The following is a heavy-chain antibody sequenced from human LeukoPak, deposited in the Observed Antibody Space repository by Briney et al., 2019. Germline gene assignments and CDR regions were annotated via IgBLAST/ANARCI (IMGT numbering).Heavy chain of an antibody. CDR3: ARDSSGYDWFYDY. J-gene: IGHJ4*02. D-gene: IGHD5-12*01. V-gene: IGHV4-59*12. CDR2: IYYSGST. CDR1: GGSISRYS. Sequence: PSETLSLICTVSGGSISRYSWSWIRQPPGKGLEWIGSIYYSGSTYYNPSLKSRVTISVDTSKNQFSLKLSSVTAADTAVYYCARDSSGYDWFYDYWGQGTLVTVSS.